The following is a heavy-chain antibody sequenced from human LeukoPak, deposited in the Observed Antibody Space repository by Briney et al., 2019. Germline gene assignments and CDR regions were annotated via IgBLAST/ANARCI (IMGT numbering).Heavy chain of an antibody. Sequence: GALRLSCAASGFTFSSYWVHWVRQAPGKGLVWVSPINSDGSSTSYADSVKGRFTISRDNAKNTLSLQMNSLRAEDTAVYYCARVGGSNAFDIWGQGTMVIVSS. CDR1: GFTFSSYW. V-gene: IGHV3-74*01. CDR3: ARVGGSNAFDI. CDR2: INSDGSST. J-gene: IGHJ3*02. D-gene: IGHD1-26*01.